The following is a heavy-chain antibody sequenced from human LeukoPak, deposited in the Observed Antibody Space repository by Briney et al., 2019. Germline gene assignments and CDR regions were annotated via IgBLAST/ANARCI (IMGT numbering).Heavy chain of an antibody. J-gene: IGHJ3*02. CDR1: GGTFSSYA. V-gene: IGHV1-69*13. CDR3: ARDYYDAFLRAFDI. CDR2: IIPIFGSA. Sequence: SVKVSCKASGGTFSSYAISWVRQAPGQGLEWMGGIIPIFGSANYPQKFQGRVTITADESTSTAYMELSSLRSEDTAVYYCARDYYDAFLRAFDIWGQGTMVTVSS. D-gene: IGHD3-22*01.